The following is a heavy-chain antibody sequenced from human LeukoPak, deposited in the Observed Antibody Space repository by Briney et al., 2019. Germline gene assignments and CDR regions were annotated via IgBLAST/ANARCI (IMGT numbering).Heavy chain of an antibody. CDR2: VSTSGGGT. J-gene: IGHJ4*02. Sequence: PGGSLRLSCAASGFTFSSYAMTWVRQAPGKGLEWVSTVSTSGGGTYYADSVKGRFTISRDNSKNTLYLQMNSLRAEDTAVYYCAKRYNSEYLAPVQNWGQGTLATVSS. D-gene: IGHD1-1*01. CDR3: AKRYNSEYLAPVQN. V-gene: IGHV3-23*01. CDR1: GFTFSSYA.